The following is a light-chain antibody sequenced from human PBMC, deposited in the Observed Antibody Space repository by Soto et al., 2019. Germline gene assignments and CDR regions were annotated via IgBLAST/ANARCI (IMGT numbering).Light chain of an antibody. Sequence: EIVMTQSPATLSVSPGERVTLSCRASQSVSSNLAWYQQKPGQAPRLLVYGTSTRATGTPTRFSGSGTGTEFTLTISSLQSEDLAVYYCQQYNNWPRTFGQGTNVEIK. CDR1: QSVSSN. J-gene: IGKJ1*01. V-gene: IGKV3-15*01. CDR2: GTS. CDR3: QQYNNWPRT.